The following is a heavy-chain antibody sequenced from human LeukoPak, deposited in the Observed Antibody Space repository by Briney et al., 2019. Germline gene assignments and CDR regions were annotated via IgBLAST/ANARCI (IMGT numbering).Heavy chain of an antibody. CDR1: GFTFDDYG. CDR2: INWNGGST. J-gene: IGHJ4*02. CDR3: ARARGRFLEWLSAYFDY. Sequence: GGSLRLSCAASGFTFDDYGMSWVRQAPGKGLEWASGINWNGGSTGYAGSVKGRFTISRDNAKNSLYLQMNSLRAEDTALYYCARARGRFLEWLSAYFDYWGQGTLVTVSS. V-gene: IGHV3-20*04. D-gene: IGHD3-3*01.